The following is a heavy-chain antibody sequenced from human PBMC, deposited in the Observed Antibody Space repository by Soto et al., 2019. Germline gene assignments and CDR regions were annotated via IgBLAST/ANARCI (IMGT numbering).Heavy chain of an antibody. CDR3: ADYSGTYNDAFDI. Sequence: QLQLQESGPGLVRPSETLSLTCTVSGGSISSSSYYWGWIRQPPGKGLEWIGSIYYSGSTYYNPSLKSRVTISVDKSKNQFSLRLNSVTASDTAVYYCADYSGTYNDAFDIWGQGTRVTVSS. J-gene: IGHJ3*02. CDR1: GGSISSSSYY. D-gene: IGHD1-26*01. CDR2: IYYSGST. V-gene: IGHV4-39*01.